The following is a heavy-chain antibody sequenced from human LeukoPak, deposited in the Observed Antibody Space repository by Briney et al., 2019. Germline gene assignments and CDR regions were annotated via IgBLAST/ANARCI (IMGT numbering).Heavy chain of an antibody. CDR1: GFTVSSNY. CDR3: AKGLERESRLDS. V-gene: IGHV3-53*01. Sequence: GGSLRLSCAASGFTVSSNYMSWVRQAPGKGLEWVSVIYSGGSTYYADSVKGRFTISRDNSKNTLCLQMNSLRAEDTALYYCAKGLERESRLDSWGQGTLVTVSS. J-gene: IGHJ4*02. CDR2: IYSGGST. D-gene: IGHD1-1*01.